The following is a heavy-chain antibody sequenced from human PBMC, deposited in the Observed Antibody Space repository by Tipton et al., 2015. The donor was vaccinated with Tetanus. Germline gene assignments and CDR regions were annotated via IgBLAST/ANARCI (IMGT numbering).Heavy chain of an antibody. CDR2: INPSGVYT. D-gene: IGHD3-9*01. Sequence: QVQLVQSGPEVKKPGASVNVSCKASGYTFTSHYVHWVRQAPGQGLEWMGMINPSGVYTRSAEAFQGRVKMTRDTSTTTVYMEVSSLRPGDTAVYYCARSGYYSRAYYHFRMDVWGQGTTVSVSS. CDR3: ARSGYYSRAYYHFRMDV. V-gene: IGHV1-46*01. J-gene: IGHJ6*02. CDR1: GYTFTSHY.